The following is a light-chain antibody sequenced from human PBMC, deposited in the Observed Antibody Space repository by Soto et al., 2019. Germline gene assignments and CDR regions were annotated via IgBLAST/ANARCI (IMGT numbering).Light chain of an antibody. Sequence: DIQMTQSPSSLSASVGDRVTITCRARHSISSYLNWYQQKPGKAPKLLIYAASSLQSGVPSRFSGGGSGTDFTLTSSSLQPEDFAAYFRQQMYSTPPTCGQGTKVEIK. J-gene: IGKJ1*01. CDR3: QQMYSTPPT. CDR2: AAS. V-gene: IGKV1-39*01. CDR1: HSISSY.